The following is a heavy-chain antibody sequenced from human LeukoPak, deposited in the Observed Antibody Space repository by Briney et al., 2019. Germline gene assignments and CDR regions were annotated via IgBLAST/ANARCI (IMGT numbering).Heavy chain of an antibody. CDR2: ISNNGGST. CDR3: ALRGDLSPADY. Sequence: GGSLRLSCSASGFTFSSYTVHWVRQAPGKGLEYVSAISNNGGSTFYADSVKGRFTISRDNSKNMLYLQMNSLRAEDTAVYYCALRGDLSPADYWGQGTLVTVSS. J-gene: IGHJ4*02. V-gene: IGHV3-64*04. D-gene: IGHD3-16*01. CDR1: GFTFSSYT.